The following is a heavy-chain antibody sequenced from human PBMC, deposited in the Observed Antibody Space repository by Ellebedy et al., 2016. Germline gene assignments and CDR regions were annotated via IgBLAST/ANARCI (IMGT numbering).Heavy chain of an antibody. CDR1: GITFNGYA. V-gene: IGHV3-9*01. CDR2: ISWNSGTI. Sequence: GGSLRLSXGASGITFNGYAMHWVRQAPGKGLEWVSSISWNSGTIGYADSVKGRFTISRDDAKNSLYLQMNSLRPEDTAFYYCAKSGTYSSSSGWFDPWGQGTLVTVSS. J-gene: IGHJ5*02. D-gene: IGHD2-2*01. CDR3: AKSGTYSSSSGWFDP.